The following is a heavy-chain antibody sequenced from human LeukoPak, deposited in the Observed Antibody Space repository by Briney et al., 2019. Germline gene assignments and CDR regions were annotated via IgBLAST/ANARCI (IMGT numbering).Heavy chain of an antibody. J-gene: IGHJ5*02. CDR1: GGSISSCY. CDR2: IYTSGST. D-gene: IGHD1-26*01. V-gene: IGHV4-4*07. Sequence: SETLSLTCTVSGGSISSCYWSWIRQPAGKGLEWIGRIYTSGSTNYNPSLKSRVTMSVDTSKNQFSLKLSSATAADTAVYYCARDMVSSEWEPDGNWFDPWGQGTLVTVSS. CDR3: ARDMVSSEWEPDGNWFDP.